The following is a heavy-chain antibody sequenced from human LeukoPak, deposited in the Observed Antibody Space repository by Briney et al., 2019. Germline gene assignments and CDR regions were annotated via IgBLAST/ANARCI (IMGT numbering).Heavy chain of an antibody. CDR3: ARGLSSGWGPNWFDR. D-gene: IGHD6-19*01. V-gene: IGHV1-8*03. CDR1: GYTFTSYD. CDR2: MNPNSGNT. J-gene: IGHJ5*02. Sequence: ASVKVSCKASGYTFTSYDINWVRQATGQGLEWMGWMNPNSGNTGYAQKFQGRVTITRKTSISTAYMELSSLRSEDTAVYYCARGLSSGWGPNWFDRWGQGTLVTVSS.